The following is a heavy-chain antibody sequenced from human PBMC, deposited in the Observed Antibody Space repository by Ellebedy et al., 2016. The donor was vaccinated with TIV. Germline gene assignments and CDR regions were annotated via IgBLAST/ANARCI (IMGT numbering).Heavy chain of an antibody. D-gene: IGHD4-23*01. V-gene: IGHV3-23*01. CDR1: GFTFDNYV. J-gene: IGHJ4*02. CDR2: ISGSGFST. Sequence: GGSLRLSXTASGFTFDNYVLTWVRQAPGKGLEWVSAISGSGFSTYYEDSVKGRFTISRDNSKNTLYLQMNSLRAEDTAVYYCWAGMNTVADLLDYWGQGTLVTVSS. CDR3: WAGMNTVADLLDY.